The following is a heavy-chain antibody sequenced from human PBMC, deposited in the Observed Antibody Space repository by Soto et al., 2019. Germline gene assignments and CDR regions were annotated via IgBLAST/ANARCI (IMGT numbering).Heavy chain of an antibody. Sequence: GGSLRLSCAASGFTVSSNYMSWVRQAPGKGLEWVSVIYSGGSTYYADSVKGRFTISRDNSKNTLYLQMNSLRAEDTAVYYCARERRTYCTNGVCYQTYYFDYWGQGTLVTVSS. CDR3: ARERRTYCTNGVCYQTYYFDY. J-gene: IGHJ4*02. CDR2: IYSGGST. V-gene: IGHV3-66*01. CDR1: GFTVSSNY. D-gene: IGHD2-8*01.